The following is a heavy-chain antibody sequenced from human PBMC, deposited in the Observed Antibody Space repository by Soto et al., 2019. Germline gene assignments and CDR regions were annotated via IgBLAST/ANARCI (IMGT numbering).Heavy chain of an antibody. Sequence: GSGPTLVNPTQTLTLTCTFSGFSLSTSGMRVSWIRQPPGKALEWLARIDWDDDKFYSTSLKTRLTISKDTSKNQVVLTMTNMDPVDTATYYCARSNYYYDSSGLDAFDIWGQGTMVTVSS. CDR3: ARSNYYYDSSGLDAFDI. CDR1: GFSLSTSGMR. V-gene: IGHV2-70*04. J-gene: IGHJ3*02. D-gene: IGHD3-22*01. CDR2: IDWDDDK.